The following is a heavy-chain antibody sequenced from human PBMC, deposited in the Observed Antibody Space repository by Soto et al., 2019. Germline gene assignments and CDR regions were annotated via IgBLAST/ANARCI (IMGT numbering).Heavy chain of an antibody. CDR2: MYHSGST. Sequence: PSETLSLTCAVSCGSISSCGYSWSWIRQPPGKGLEWIGYMYHSGSTYYNPSLKSRVTISIDRSKNQFSLKLSSVTAAATAVYYCARVPYYWGQGILVTVSS. J-gene: IGHJ4*02. CDR1: CGSISSCGYS. CDR3: ARVPYY. V-gene: IGHV4-30-2*01.